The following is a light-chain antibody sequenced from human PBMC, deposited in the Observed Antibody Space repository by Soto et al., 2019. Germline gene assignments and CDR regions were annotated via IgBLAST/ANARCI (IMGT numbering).Light chain of an antibody. J-gene: IGLJ1*01. CDR2: EVS. CDR3: SSNAGSNTYV. Sequence: QSALTQPPSASGSPGQSVTISCTGTSSDVGAYNYVSWYQQHPGKAPKLMIYEVSKRPSGVPDRFSGSKSGNTASLTVSGLQAQDEADYYCSSNAGSNTYVLGNGTKVTV. V-gene: IGLV2-8*01. CDR1: SSDVGAYNY.